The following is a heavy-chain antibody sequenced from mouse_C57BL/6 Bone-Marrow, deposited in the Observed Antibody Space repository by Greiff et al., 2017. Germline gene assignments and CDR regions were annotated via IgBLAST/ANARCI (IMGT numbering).Heavy chain of an antibody. V-gene: IGHV1-4*01. CDR1: GYTFTSYT. J-gene: IGHJ2*01. Sequence: QVQLQQSGAELARPGASVKMSCKASGYTFTSYTMHWVKQRPGQGLEWIGYINPSSGYTKYNQKFKDKATLTADKASSTAYMQLSSLTSEDSAVXYCASGGPKGFFDYWGQGTTLTVSS. CDR3: ASGGPKGFFDY. CDR2: INPSSGYT.